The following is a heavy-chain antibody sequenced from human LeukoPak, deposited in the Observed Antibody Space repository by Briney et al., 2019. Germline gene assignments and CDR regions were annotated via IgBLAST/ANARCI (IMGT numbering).Heavy chain of an antibody. CDR3: ARGEWASERITIFGVSSWFDP. V-gene: IGHV1-8*01. Sequence: ASVKVSCKASGYTFTSYDINWVRQATGQGLEWMGWMNPNSGNTGYAQKFQGRVTMTRNTSISTAYMELSSLRSEDTAVYYCARGEWASERITIFGVSSWFDPWGQGTLVAVSS. J-gene: IGHJ5*02. CDR1: GYTFTSYD. CDR2: MNPNSGNT. D-gene: IGHD3-3*01.